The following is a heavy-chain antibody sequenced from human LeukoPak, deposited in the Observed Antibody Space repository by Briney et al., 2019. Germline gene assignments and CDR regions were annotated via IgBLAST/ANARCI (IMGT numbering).Heavy chain of an antibody. CDR1: GGSISTSY. Sequence: PSETLSLTCTVSGGSISTSYWSWIRQPPGKGLEWIGYIYNTGTTNYNPSLMRRVTISVDTSKNQFSLKLTSVTAADTAVYYCARVLGMGIYWFFDLWGRGTLVTVSS. D-gene: IGHD7-27*01. CDR2: IYNTGTT. V-gene: IGHV4-59*01. J-gene: IGHJ2*01. CDR3: ARVLGMGIYWFFDL.